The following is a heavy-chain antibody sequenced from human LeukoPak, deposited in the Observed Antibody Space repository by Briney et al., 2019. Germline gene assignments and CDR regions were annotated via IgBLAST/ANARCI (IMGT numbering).Heavy chain of an antibody. CDR3: ARRLSGSYSDY. D-gene: IGHD1-26*01. J-gene: IGHJ4*02. CDR1: GGSISSSTYY. V-gene: IGHV4-39*01. Sequence: SETLSLTCTVSGGSISSSTYYWGWIRQPPGQGLEWIGTIKSSGNSHYNPSLKSRVTMSIDTSKNQFPLKLTSVTATDTAVYYCARRLSGSYSDYWGQGILVTVSS. CDR2: IKSSGNS.